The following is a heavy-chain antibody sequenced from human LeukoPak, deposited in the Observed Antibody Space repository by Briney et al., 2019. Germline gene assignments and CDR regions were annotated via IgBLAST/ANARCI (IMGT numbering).Heavy chain of an antibody. V-gene: IGHV3-23*01. CDR3: AKDKYWNKRHLFDY. CDR1: GGSFSGYY. Sequence: ETLSLTCAVYGGSFSGYYWSWVRQAPGKGLEWVSAISGSGGSTYYADSVKGRFTISRDNSKNTLYLQMNSLRAEDTAVYYCAKDKYWNKRHLFDYWGQGTLVTVSS. D-gene: IGHD1-1*01. J-gene: IGHJ4*02. CDR2: ISGSGGST.